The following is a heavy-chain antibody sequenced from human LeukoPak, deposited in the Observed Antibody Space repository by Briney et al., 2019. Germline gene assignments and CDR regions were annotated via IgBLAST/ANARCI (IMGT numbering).Heavy chain of an antibody. V-gene: IGHV4-59*01. Sequence: SGTLSLTCTVSGASISTFYWSWIRQPPGKGLEWIGYLFVGGSSNYNPSLKSRVTISSDTSKNQLSLKLTSVTAADTAVYYCARAGGGWSFDYLGQGTLVTVSS. J-gene: IGHJ4*02. CDR1: GASISTFY. CDR2: LFVGGSS. D-gene: IGHD6-19*01. CDR3: ARAGGGWSFDY.